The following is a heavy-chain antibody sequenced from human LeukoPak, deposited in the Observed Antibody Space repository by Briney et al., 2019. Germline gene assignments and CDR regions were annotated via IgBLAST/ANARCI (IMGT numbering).Heavy chain of an antibody. Sequence: PGGSLRLSCAASGFTFSSYGMHWVRQAPGKGLEWVSSISSSSSYIYYADSVKGRFTISRDNAKNSLYLQMNSLRAEDTAVYYCARDLVVVPAASVDYYYGMDVWGQGTTVTVSS. CDR3: ARDLVVVPAASVDYYYGMDV. J-gene: IGHJ6*02. V-gene: IGHV3-21*01. CDR2: ISSSSSYI. D-gene: IGHD2-2*01. CDR1: GFTFSSYG.